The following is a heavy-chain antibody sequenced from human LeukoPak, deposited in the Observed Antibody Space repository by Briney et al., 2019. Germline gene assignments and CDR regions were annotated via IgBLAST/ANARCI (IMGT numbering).Heavy chain of an antibody. J-gene: IGHJ4*02. CDR1: GFTFSSYS. D-gene: IGHD1-14*01. V-gene: IGHV3-48*01. Sequence: GGSLRLSCAASGFTFSSYSMNWVRQAPGKGLEWVSYISSSSSTIYYADSVKGRFTISRDNAKNSLYLQMNSLRAEDTAVYYCASSQTRQFDYWGQGTLVTVSS. CDR3: ASSQTRQFDY. CDR2: ISSSSSTI.